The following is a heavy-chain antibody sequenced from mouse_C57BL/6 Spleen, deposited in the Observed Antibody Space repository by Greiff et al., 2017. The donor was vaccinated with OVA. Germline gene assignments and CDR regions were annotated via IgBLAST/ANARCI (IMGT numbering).Heavy chain of an antibody. D-gene: IGHD2-4*01. V-gene: IGHV3-6*01. CDR1: GYSITSGYY. J-gene: IGHJ1*03. Sequence: VQLKESGPGLVKPSQSLSLTCSVTGYSITSGYYWNWIRQFPGNKLEWMGYISYDGSNNYNPSLKNRISITRDTSKNQFFLKLNSVTTEDTATYYCARKDFYYDYDVYFDVWGTGTTVTVSS. CDR2: ISYDGSN. CDR3: ARKDFYYDYDVYFDV.